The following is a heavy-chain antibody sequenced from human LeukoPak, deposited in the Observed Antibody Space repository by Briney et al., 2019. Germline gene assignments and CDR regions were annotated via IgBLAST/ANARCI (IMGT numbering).Heavy chain of an antibody. D-gene: IGHD4-23*01. CDR3: ARDTVVTPGGGFDY. CDR1: GGSISSYY. V-gene: IGHV4-4*07. J-gene: IGHJ4*02. CDR2: IYSSGST. Sequence: PSETLSLTCTVSGGSISSYYWSWIRQPAGKGLEWIGRIYSSGSTNYDPSLKSRVTMSVDTSKNQFSLDLSSVTAADTAVYYCARDTVVTPGGGFDYWGQGTLVTVSS.